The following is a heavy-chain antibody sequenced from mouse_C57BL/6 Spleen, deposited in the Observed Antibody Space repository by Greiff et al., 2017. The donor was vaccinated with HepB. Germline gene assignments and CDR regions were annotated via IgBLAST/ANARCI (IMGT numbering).Heavy chain of an antibody. CDR2: IYPGDGDT. D-gene: IGHD2-4*01. CDR3: AYYDYGGDYFDY. Sequence: QVQLKESGPELVKPGASVKISCKASGYAFSSSWMNWVKQRPGKGLEWIGRIYPGDGDTNYNGKFKGKATLTADKSSSTAYMQLSSLTSEDSAVYFCAYYDYGGDYFDYWGQGTTLTVSS. J-gene: IGHJ2*01. V-gene: IGHV1-82*01. CDR1: GYAFSSSW.